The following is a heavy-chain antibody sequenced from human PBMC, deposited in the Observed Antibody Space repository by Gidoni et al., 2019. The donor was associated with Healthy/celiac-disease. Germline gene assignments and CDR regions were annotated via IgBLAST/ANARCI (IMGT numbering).Heavy chain of an antibody. CDR2: ISYSGST. D-gene: IGHD3-22*01. Sequence: QLQLQESGPGLVKPSETLSLTGTVSGGPISSSRYYWGWIRQPPGKGLEWIGSISYSGSTDYNPSLKSRVTISVDTSKNQFSLKLSSVTAADTAVYYCARTLKSDRSYYYDSRGYPGYFDYWGQGTLVTVSS. CDR3: ARTLKSDRSYYYDSRGYPGYFDY. CDR1: GGPISSSRYY. V-gene: IGHV4-39*07. J-gene: IGHJ4*02.